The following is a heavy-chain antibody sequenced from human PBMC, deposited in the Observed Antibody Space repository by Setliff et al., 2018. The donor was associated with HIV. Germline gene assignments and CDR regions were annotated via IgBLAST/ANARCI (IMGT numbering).Heavy chain of an antibody. J-gene: IGHJ4*02. CDR1: GDSIITYY. CDR2: IHHSGSS. Sequence: SVTLSLTCTVSGDSIITYYWTWIRQPPGKGLEWIGYIHHSGSSDYTPSLRSRVTMSVDTSKNQFSLKLTSVTAADTAVYYCAREHDYSNYRRLDSWGQGSLVTVSS. V-gene: IGHV4-4*08. D-gene: IGHD4-4*01. CDR3: AREHDYSNYRRLDS.